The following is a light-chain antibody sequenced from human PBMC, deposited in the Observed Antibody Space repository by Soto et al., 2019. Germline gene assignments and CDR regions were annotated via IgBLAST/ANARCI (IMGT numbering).Light chain of an antibody. J-gene: IGLJ3*02. Sequence: QSVLTQSPSASASLGASVNLTCTLSSGHNSFAIAWHQQQPEKGPRYLITLNSDGSHTKGDGIPDRFSGSSSGAERFLTISTLQSEDEADYYCQTWGTGIRVFGGGTKLTVL. CDR2: LNSDGSH. CDR3: QTWGTGIRV. V-gene: IGLV4-69*01. CDR1: SGHNSFA.